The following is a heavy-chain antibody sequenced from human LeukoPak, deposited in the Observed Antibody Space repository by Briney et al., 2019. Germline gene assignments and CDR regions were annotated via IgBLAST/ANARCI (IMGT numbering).Heavy chain of an antibody. V-gene: IGHV3-23*01. CDR2: ISGSGGST. CDR3: AKASHYYDRGDY. Sequence: GGSLRLSCAASGFTFSSYAMSWVRQAPGKGLEWVSAISGSGGSTYYADSVKGRLTISRDNSKNTLYLQMNSLRAEDTAVYYCAKASHYYDRGDYWGQGTLVTVSS. D-gene: IGHD3-22*01. CDR1: GFTFSSYA. J-gene: IGHJ4*02.